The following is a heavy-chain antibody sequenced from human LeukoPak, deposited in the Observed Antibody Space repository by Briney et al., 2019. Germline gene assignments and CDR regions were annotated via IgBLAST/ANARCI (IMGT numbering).Heavy chain of an antibody. J-gene: IGHJ1*01. Sequence: GGSLRLSCAASAFTFSNAWMTCVRQAPGKGLECVARIKTITDGWTTDYAGPIKGRFTISRDDSKNTLYLQMNSLKTEDTAVYFCSTGGGVSGKPHWGQGTLVTVSS. CDR2: IKTITDGWTT. V-gene: IGHV3-15*01. CDR3: STGGGVSGKPH. D-gene: IGHD1-14*01. CDR1: AFTFSNAW.